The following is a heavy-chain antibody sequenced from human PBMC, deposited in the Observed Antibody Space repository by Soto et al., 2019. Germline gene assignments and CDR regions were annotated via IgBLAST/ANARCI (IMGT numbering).Heavy chain of an antibody. J-gene: IGHJ5*02. CDR3: ALVPAAIGNWFGP. CDR2: IYYSGST. V-gene: IGHV4-59*01. CDR1: GGSISSYY. D-gene: IGHD2-2*01. Sequence: PSETQSLTCTVSGGSISSYYWSWIRQPPGKGLEWIGYIYYSGSTNYNPSLKSRVTISVDTSKNQFSLKLSSVTAADTAVYSCALVPAAIGNWFGPWGQGTLVTVSS.